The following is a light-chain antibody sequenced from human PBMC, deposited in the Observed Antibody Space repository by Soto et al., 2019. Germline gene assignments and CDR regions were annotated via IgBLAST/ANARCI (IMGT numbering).Light chain of an antibody. CDR1: QGINNY. CDR2: DVS. CDR3: QHYYNFPLT. Sequence: DIQMTQSPSSLSASVGDRVTITCQTSQGINNYLNWYQQKPGQAPKLLIYDVSHLETGVPFRFRGSGSGQFFTLTITSLQHEDFETYYCQHYYNFPLTLGGGTKVDIK. J-gene: IGKJ4*01. V-gene: IGKV1-33*01.